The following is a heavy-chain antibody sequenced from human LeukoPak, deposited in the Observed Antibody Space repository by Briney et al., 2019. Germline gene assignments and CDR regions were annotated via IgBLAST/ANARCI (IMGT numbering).Heavy chain of an antibody. V-gene: IGHV1-18*01. CDR2: VSTNDGNT. CDR1: GYTFTNYH. Sequence: GASVKVSCKASGYTFTNYHIAWVRQAPGQGLEWMGWVSTNDGNTVYAQRLQGRVTMTTDTSTSVAYMELRSLTSDDTAVYYCTRAPPGMTMMTVYWGQGTLVTVSS. D-gene: IGHD3-22*01. J-gene: IGHJ4*02. CDR3: TRAPPGMTMMTVY.